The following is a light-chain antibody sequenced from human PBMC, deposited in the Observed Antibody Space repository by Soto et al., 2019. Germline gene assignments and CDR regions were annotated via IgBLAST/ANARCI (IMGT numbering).Light chain of an antibody. V-gene: IGKV3-20*01. CDR3: QQYDSSPLT. J-gene: IGKJ4*01. CDR1: QSITSTY. Sequence: EIVLTQSPGTLSFSPGETATLSCRASQSITSTYLAWYQQKPGQAPRLLIYATSSRATGIPDRFSGSGSGTDFTLPIRRLEPEDFAVYYCQQYDSSPLTFGGGTKVEIK. CDR2: ATS.